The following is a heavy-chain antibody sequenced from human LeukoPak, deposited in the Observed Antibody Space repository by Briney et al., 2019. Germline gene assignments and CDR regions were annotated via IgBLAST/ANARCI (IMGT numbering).Heavy chain of an antibody. V-gene: IGHV1-2*06. CDR1: GYTFTGYH. CDR3: ARDYCSSTSCLFDY. Sequence: SVKVSCKASGYTFTGYHMHWVRQAPGQGLEWMGRINPNSGDTNYAQKFQGRGAMTRDTSISTAFMELTRLRSDDTAVYYCARDYCSSTSCLFDYWGQGTLVTVSS. D-gene: IGHD2-2*01. CDR2: INPNSGDT. J-gene: IGHJ4*02.